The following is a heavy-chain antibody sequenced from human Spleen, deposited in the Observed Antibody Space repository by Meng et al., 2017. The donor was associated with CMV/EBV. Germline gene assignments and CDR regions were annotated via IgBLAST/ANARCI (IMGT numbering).Heavy chain of an antibody. Sequence: ASVKVSCKASGYTFTNHYLHWVRQVPGQGLEWMGLINPNGGSTDYPLKFQGRVTMTRDTSTSTVYVELGSLTSEDTAVYYCAREYSSSAYYYYYYGMDVWGQGTTVTVSS. CDR1: GYTFTNHY. CDR2: INPNGGST. D-gene: IGHD6-13*01. V-gene: IGHV1-46*01. J-gene: IGHJ6*02. CDR3: AREYSSSAYYYYYYGMDV.